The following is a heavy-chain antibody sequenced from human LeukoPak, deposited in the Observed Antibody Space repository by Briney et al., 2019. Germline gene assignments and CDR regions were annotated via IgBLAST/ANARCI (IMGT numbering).Heavy chain of an antibody. J-gene: IGHJ5*02. V-gene: IGHV4-59*08. Sequence: SETLSLTCSVFDGSTSNYYWSWIRHPPGKGLEWIGYAYYSGSTTYNPSLESRVTISVDTSKNQFSLKLTAVTAADTAVYYCARNSAVATSRSWFDPWGRGTLVTVSS. CDR3: ARNSAVATSRSWFDP. CDR2: AYYSGST. D-gene: IGHD6-19*01. CDR1: DGSTSNYY.